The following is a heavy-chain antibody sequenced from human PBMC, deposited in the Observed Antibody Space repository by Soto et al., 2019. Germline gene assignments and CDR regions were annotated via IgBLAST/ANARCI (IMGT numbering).Heavy chain of an antibody. CDR1: GGTFSSYA. V-gene: IGHV1-69*01. D-gene: IGHD2-2*01. CDR3: ARGGLGYCSSTSCEGWFDP. Sequence: QVQLVQSGAEVKKPGSSVKVSCKASGGTFSSYAISWVRQAPGQGLEWMGGIIPIFGTASYAQKFQGRVTITADESTSTAYMELSSLRSEDTAVYYCARGGLGYCSSTSCEGWFDPWGQGTLVTVSS. CDR2: IIPIFGTA. J-gene: IGHJ5*02.